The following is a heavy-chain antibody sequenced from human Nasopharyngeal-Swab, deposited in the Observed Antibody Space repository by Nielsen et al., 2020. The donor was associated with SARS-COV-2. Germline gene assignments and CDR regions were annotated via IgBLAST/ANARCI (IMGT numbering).Heavy chain of an antibody. Sequence: GESLKISCAASALTFSTSAMSWVRQAPGKGLEWVSLIGGSGTITYYVDSVKGRFTISRDNSKNMVYLQMNNRRAEDTAIYYCSGAGGTSGWYEYWGRGTLVTVSS. J-gene: IGHJ4*02. CDR1: ALTFSTSA. CDR2: IGGSGTIT. D-gene: IGHD6-19*01. V-gene: IGHV3-23*01. CDR3: SGAGGTSGWYEY.